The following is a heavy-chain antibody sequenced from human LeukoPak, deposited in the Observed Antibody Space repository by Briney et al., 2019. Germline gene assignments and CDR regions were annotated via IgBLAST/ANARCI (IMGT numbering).Heavy chain of an antibody. CDR3: TTLVATLPDY. J-gene: IGHJ4*02. D-gene: IGHD5-12*01. Sequence: GGSLRLSCAASGFTFSSYGMHWVRQAPGKGLEWVAFIRYDGSNKYYADSVKGRFTISRDNSKNTLYLQMNSLRAEDTAVYYCTTLVATLPDYWGRGTLVIVSS. CDR2: IRYDGSNK. CDR1: GFTFSSYG. V-gene: IGHV3-30*02.